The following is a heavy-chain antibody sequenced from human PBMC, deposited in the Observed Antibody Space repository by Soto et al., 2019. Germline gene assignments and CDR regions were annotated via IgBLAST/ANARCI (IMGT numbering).Heavy chain of an antibody. CDR1: GFSFNDYF. CDR3: AKGNWGNGVCYRDV. Sequence: PGGSLRLSCAAAGFSFNDYFMSWVRQAPGKGLEWISHISFSRGRAYYADSVKGRFTVSRDNSKNTVSLQMNSLRAGDTAVYYCAKGNWGNGVCYRDVWGKGTTVTVS. D-gene: IGHD7-27*01. J-gene: IGHJ6*03. V-gene: IGHV3-11*01. CDR2: ISFSRGRA.